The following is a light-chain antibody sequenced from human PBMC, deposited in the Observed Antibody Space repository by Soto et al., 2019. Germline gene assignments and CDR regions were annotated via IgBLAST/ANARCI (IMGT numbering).Light chain of an antibody. CDR2: GTS. CDR3: QQYHNLPPFT. V-gene: IGKV3D-15*01. Sequence: EIVLTQSPATLSVSPGERATLSCRATQSVNNKLAWYQQKPGQAPRLLIYGTSTRATGIPARFSGSGSGTEFTLTISSLQSEDFAVYYCQQYHNLPPFTFGPGTKVDIK. J-gene: IGKJ3*01. CDR1: QSVNNK.